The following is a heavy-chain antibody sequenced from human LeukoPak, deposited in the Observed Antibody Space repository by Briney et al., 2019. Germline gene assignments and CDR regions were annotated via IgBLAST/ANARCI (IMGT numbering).Heavy chain of an antibody. Sequence: GGPLRLSCGASGFIFSSYAMSWVRQAPGKGLEWVSAISGSGGSTYYADSVKGRFTISRDNSKNTLYLQMNSLRAEDTAVYYCAKDPGAFDIWGEGKMVTVSS. CDR3: AKDPGAFDI. J-gene: IGHJ3*02. CDR1: GFIFSSYA. V-gene: IGHV3-23*01. CDR2: ISGSGGST.